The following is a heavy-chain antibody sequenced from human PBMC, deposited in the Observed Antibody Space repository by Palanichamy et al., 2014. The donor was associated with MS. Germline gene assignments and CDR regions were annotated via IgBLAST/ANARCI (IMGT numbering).Heavy chain of an antibody. CDR3: ARRPLSWFDP. J-gene: IGHJ5*02. Sequence: QLQESGPGLVKPSETLSLTCAVSGFSISSGDFWDWIRQPPGKGLEWIGSISHSLNLYYNPSLRGRVSISMDASQNHFFLNLMSATAADTAVYYCARRPLSWFDPWGQGILVTVSS. CDR1: GFSISSGDF. CDR2: ISHSLNL. V-gene: IGHV4-38-2*01.